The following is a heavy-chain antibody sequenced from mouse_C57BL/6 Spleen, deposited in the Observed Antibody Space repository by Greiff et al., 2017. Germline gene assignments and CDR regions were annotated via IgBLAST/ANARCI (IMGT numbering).Heavy chain of an antibody. J-gene: IGHJ4*01. V-gene: IGHV5-17*03. CDR2: ISSGSSTI. Sequence: EVMLVESGGGLVKPGGSLKFSCAASGFTFSDYGMHWVRQAPEKGLEWVAYISSGSSTIYYADTVKGRFTISRDNARNTLYLQMSSLKSEDTAMYYCTRSTMVTARNYAMDYWGQGTSVTVSS. D-gene: IGHD2-2*01. CDR1: GFTFSDYG. CDR3: TRSTMVTARNYAMDY.